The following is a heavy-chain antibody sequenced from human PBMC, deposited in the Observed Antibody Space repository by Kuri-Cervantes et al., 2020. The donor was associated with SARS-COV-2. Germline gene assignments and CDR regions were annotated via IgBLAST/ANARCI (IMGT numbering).Heavy chain of an antibody. Sequence: GESLKISCAASGFTFSSYAMHWVRQAPGKGLEWVAVISYDGSNKYYADSVKGRFTISRDNAKNSLYLQVNSLRAEDTAVYYCAKDGSITIFGVIPPDDAFDIWGQGTMVTVSS. J-gene: IGHJ3*02. V-gene: IGHV3-30*04. CDR2: ISYDGSNK. CDR3: AKDGSITIFGVIPPDDAFDI. D-gene: IGHD3-3*01. CDR1: GFTFSSYA.